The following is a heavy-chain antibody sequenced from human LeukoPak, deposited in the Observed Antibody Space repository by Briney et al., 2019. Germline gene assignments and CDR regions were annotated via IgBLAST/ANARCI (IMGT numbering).Heavy chain of an antibody. J-gene: IGHJ4*02. V-gene: IGHV4-34*01. CDR3: ARTALLAMFDY. D-gene: IGHD2-2*01. CDR2: INHSGST. CDR1: GGSLSGYF. Sequence: PSETLSLTCGVYGGSLSGYFWSWIRQAPGKGLVWIGEINHSGSTNYNPSLKSRVTISVDTSKNHFYLKLTSVTAADTAVYYCARTALLAMFDYWAQGTLVTVSS.